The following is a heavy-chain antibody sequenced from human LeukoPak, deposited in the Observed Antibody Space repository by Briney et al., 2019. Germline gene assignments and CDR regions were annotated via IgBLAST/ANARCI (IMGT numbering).Heavy chain of an antibody. V-gene: IGHV3-23*01. Sequence: PGGSLRLSCAASGFTFSSYAMSWVRQAPGKGLEWVSAISGSGGSTYYADSVKGRFTISRDNSKNTLYLQMNSLRAEDTAVYYCAKAFRRGMVAVPWDYYYGMDVWGQGTTVTVSS. CDR1: GFTFSSYA. CDR3: AKAFRRGMVAVPWDYYYGMDV. D-gene: IGHD2-8*01. J-gene: IGHJ6*02. CDR2: ISGSGGST.